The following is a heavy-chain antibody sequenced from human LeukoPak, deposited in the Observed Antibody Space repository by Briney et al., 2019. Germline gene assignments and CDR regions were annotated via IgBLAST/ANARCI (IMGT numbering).Heavy chain of an antibody. J-gene: IGHJ4*02. CDR1: GGSFSGYY. Sequence: PSETLSLTCAVYGGSFSGYYWSWIRQPPGKGLEWIGEINHSGSTNYNPSLKSRVTISVDTSKNQFSLKLSSVTAADTAVYYCARALYGDYVDYWGQGTLVTVSS. V-gene: IGHV4-34*01. D-gene: IGHD4-17*01. CDR3: ARALYGDYVDY. CDR2: INHSGST.